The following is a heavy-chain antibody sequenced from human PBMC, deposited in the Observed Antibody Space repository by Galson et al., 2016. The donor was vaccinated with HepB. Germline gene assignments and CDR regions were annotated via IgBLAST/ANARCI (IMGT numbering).Heavy chain of an antibody. D-gene: IGHD3-22*01. CDR3: AREGYYYDNSFFRRENAFDI. CDR2: INSDGNPT. CDR1: GFTFSSSW. J-gene: IGHJ3*02. V-gene: IGHV3-74*01. Sequence: SLRPSCAASGFTFSSSWMHCVRQAPGKGLVWVSRINSDGNPTDYADSVNGRFHISRDNAKNTLYLQMNSLRAEDTAVYYCAREGYYYDNSFFRRENAFDIWGQGTMVTVSS.